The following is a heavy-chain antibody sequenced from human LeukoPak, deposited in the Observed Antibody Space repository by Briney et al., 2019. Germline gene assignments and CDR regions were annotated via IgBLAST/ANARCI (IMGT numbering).Heavy chain of an antibody. J-gene: IGHJ4*02. CDR3: AKDVGATTILDY. CDR1: GFTFSSYG. D-gene: IGHD1-26*01. V-gene: IGHV3-30*02. Sequence: GGSLRLSCAASGFTFSSYGMHWVRQAPGKGLEWVAFIRYDGSNKYYADSVKGRFTISRDNSKNTLYLQMNSLRAEDTAVYYCAKDVGATTILDYWGQGTLVPVPS. CDR2: IRYDGSNK.